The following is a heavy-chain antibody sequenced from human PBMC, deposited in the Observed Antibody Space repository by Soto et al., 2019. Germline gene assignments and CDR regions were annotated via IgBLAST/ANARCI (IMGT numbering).Heavy chain of an antibody. D-gene: IGHD4-4*01. CDR2: INPDGSTT. V-gene: IGHV3-74*01. CDR3: ARVPTTVTTPGMDV. J-gene: IGHJ6*02. CDR1: GFTFSSYW. Sequence: GGSLRLSCAASGFTFSSYWMHWVRQAPGEGLMWVSRINPDGSTTSYADSVKGRFTISRDNAKNTLYLQMNSLRVEDTAVYYCARVPTTVTTPGMDVWGQGTTVTVSS.